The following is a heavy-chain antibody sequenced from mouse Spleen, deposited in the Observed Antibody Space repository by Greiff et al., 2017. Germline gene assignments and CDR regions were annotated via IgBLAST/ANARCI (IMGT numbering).Heavy chain of an antibody. CDR1: GYAFSSSW. Sequence: VQLVESGAELVKPGASVKISCKASGYAFSSSWMNWVKQRPGKGLEWIGRIYPGDGDTNYNGKFKGKATLTADKSSSTAYMQLSSLTSEDSAVYFCARRMDYWGQGTSVTVSS. CDR3: ARRMDY. CDR2: IYPGDGDT. J-gene: IGHJ4*01. V-gene: IGHV1-82*01.